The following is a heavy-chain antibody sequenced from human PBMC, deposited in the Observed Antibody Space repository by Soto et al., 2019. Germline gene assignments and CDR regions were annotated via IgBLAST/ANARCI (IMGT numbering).Heavy chain of an antibody. CDR2: IYSGGDT. V-gene: IGHV3-66*01. CDR1: GFAVSANY. CDR3: ATRMSTDPY. J-gene: IGHJ4*02. D-gene: IGHD4-17*01. Sequence: EAHLVGSGGGLVQPGGSLRLSCAASGFAVSANYLSWVRQAPGKGLEWVSLIYSGGDTDYADSVRGRFTISRDNSKNTLYLQMNSLKVEDTAVYYCATRMSTDPYWGQGALVNVSS.